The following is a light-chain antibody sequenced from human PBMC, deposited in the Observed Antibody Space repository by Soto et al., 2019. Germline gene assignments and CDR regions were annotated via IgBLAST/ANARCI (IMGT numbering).Light chain of an antibody. CDR3: CSYVDSSTLVG. V-gene: IGLV2-23*01. Sequence: QSALTQPASVSGSPGQSITISCTRTSGDVGSYNLVSWYQQPPGKAPKLLIYEGSKRPSGISTRFSGSESGNTASLTISGRQAEDEADYYCCSYVDSSTLVGFGGGTKVTVL. CDR2: EGS. CDR1: SGDVGSYNL. J-gene: IGLJ2*01.